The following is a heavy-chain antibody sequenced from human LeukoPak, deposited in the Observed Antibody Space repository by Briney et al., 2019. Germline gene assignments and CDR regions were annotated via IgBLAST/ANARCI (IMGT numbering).Heavy chain of an antibody. CDR1: GGSISSYY. J-gene: IGHJ4*02. CDR3: ARKGPEHLPTYFDH. Sequence: SETLSLTCTVSGGSISSYYWSWIRQSAGKGLEWIGYIWPSGSTNYNPSLSGRVAISLDKSRNHFTLMVTAVTAADTAFYYCARKGPEHLPTYFDHWGRGILVTVSS. D-gene: IGHD2-21*01. CDR2: IWPSGST. V-gene: IGHV4-4*07.